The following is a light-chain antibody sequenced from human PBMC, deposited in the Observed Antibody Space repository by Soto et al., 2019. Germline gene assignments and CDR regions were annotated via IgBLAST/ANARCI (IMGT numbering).Light chain of an antibody. CDR1: SSNIGAGYD. CDR2: GNS. Sequence: QTVVTQPPSVSGAPGQRVTISCTGSSSNIGAGYDVHWYQQLPGTDPKLLIYGNSNRPSGVPDRCSGSKSGTSASLAITGLQAEDEADYYCQSYDSSLSGSVVFGGGTKLTVL. V-gene: IGLV1-40*01. CDR3: QSYDSSLSGSVV. J-gene: IGLJ2*01.